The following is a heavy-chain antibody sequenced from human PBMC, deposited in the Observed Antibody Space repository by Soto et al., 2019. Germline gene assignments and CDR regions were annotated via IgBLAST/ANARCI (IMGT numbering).Heavy chain of an antibody. Sequence: EVQLVESGGGLVQPGGSLRLSCAASGFIISDHYMDWVRQAPGKGLEWVGRSRNKANSYSTEFAASVIGRFSISRDDSKSSVFLQMTSLKTEDTAVYFCARSGTYQPFDYWGQGTLVTVSS. D-gene: IGHD1-26*01. CDR2: SRNKANSYST. CDR1: GFIISDHY. J-gene: IGHJ4*02. CDR3: ARSGTYQPFDY. V-gene: IGHV3-72*01.